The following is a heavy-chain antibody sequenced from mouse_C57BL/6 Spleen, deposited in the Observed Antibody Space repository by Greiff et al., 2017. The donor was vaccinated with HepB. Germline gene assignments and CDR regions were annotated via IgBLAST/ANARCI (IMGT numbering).Heavy chain of an antibody. J-gene: IGHJ2*01. Sequence: EVQLQESGGGLVKPGGSLKLSCAASGFTFSSYAMSWVRQTPEKRLEWVATISDGGSYTYYPDNVKGRFTISRDNAKNNLYLQMSHLKSEDTAMYYCARVYSGYFDYWGQGTTLTVSS. D-gene: IGHD2-1*01. CDR3: ARVYSGYFDY. CDR2: ISDGGSYT. CDR1: GFTFSSYA. V-gene: IGHV5-4*01.